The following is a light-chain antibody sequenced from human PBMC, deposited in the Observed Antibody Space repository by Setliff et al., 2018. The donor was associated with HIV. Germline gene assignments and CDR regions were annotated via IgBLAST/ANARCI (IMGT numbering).Light chain of an antibody. CDR3: CSNTGSNTYV. V-gene: IGLV2-14*01. CDR2: EVT. Sequence: QSVLTQPASVSGSPGQSIIISCTGTSSDVGGYNYVSWYQQHPGKAPKLIIYEVTNRPSGVSDRFSGSKSGNTASLTISGLQAEDEAGYYCCSNTGSNTYVFGSGTKVTVL. J-gene: IGLJ1*01. CDR1: SSDVGGYNY.